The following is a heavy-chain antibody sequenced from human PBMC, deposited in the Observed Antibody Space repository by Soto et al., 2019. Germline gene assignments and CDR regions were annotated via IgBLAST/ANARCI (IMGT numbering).Heavy chain of an antibody. Sequence: QVQLVQSGAEVREPGASVKVSCKASGYTFTNYGVSWVRQAPGQGLEWMGWIGGYKGNTNYAHKLQGRVTLTTDTSTSTAYMELRSLRSDDTAVYYCAPHTLDTGMPSGYWVQGTLVTVSS. J-gene: IGHJ4*02. V-gene: IGHV1-18*01. CDR2: IGGYKGNT. CDR1: GYTFTNYG. D-gene: IGHD5-18*01. CDR3: APHTLDTGMPSGY.